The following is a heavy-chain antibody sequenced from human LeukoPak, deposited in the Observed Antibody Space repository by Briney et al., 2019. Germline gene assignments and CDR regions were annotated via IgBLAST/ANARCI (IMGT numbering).Heavy chain of an antibody. J-gene: IGHJ6*02. CDR1: GYTFTSYG. Sequence: ASEKVSCKASGYTFTSYGISWVRQAPGQGLEWMGWISAYNGNTNYAQKLQGRVTMTTDTSTSTAYMELRSLRSDDPAVYYCARGRYCSSTSCYGINYYGMDVWGQGTTVTVSS. CDR3: ARGRYCSSTSCYGINYYGMDV. V-gene: IGHV1-18*01. D-gene: IGHD2-2*01. CDR2: ISAYNGNT.